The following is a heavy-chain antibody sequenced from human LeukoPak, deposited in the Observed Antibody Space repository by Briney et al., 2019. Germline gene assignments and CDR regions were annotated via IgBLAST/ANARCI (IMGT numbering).Heavy chain of an antibody. CDR3: ARGGSGVLNWFDP. J-gene: IGHJ5*02. CDR2: ISYDGSNK. D-gene: IGHD2/OR15-2a*01. CDR1: GFTFSSYT. V-gene: IGHV3-30*04. Sequence: GGSLRLSCAASGFTFSSYTMNWVRQAPGKGLEWVAVISYDGSNKYYADSVKGRFTISRDNSKNTLYLQMNGLRAEDTAVYYCARGGSGVLNWFDPWGQGTLVTVSS.